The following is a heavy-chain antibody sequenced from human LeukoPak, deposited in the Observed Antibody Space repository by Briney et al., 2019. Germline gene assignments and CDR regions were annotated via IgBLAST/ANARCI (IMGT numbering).Heavy chain of an antibody. V-gene: IGHV1-69*13. CDR3: ARAGYNTNWPLRWFDP. CDR1: GGTFSSSG. Sequence: SVKVSCKASGGTFSSSGIIWVRQAPGQGLEWMGGIIPIFGTANYAQKFQGRVTITADESTSTAYMELSSLRSEDTAVYYCARAGYNTNWPLRWFDPWGQGTLVTVSS. CDR2: IIPIFGTA. J-gene: IGHJ5*02. D-gene: IGHD1-1*01.